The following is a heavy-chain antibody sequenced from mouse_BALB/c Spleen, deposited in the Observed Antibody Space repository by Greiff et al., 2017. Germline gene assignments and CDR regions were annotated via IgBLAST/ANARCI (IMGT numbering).Heavy chain of an antibody. V-gene: IGHV5-6-5*01. J-gene: IGHJ4*01. CDR1: GFTFSSYA. CDR2: ISSGGST. D-gene: IGHD1-1*01. Sequence: DVMLVESGGDLVKPGGSLKLSCAASGFTFSSYAMSWVRQTPEKRLEWVASISSGGSTYYPDSVKGRFTISRDNARNILYLQMSSLRSEDTAMYYCARGNYGSSSLYAMDYWGQGTSVTVSS. CDR3: ARGNYGSSSLYAMDY.